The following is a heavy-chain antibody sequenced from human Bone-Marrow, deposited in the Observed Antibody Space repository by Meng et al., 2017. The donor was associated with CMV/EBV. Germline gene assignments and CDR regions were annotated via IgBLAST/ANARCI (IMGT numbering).Heavy chain of an antibody. J-gene: IGHJ5*02. CDR3: ARDNIAVAGNWFDP. Sequence: AASGVGFSSSGMRCVRQSPGKGLEWVAVIWYDGSNEYYADSVKGRFTISRDNSKNTLYLQMNSLRAEDTAVYYCARDNIAVAGNWFDPWGEGTLVTVSS. CDR1: GVGFSSSG. V-gene: IGHV3-33*01. CDR2: IWYDGSNE. D-gene: IGHD6-19*01.